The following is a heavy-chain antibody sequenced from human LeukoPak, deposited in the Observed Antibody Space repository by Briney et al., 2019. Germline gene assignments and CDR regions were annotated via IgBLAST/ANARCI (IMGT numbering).Heavy chain of an antibody. V-gene: IGHV1-2*02. CDR3: ARDRVGSGWPRPFYFEF. J-gene: IGHJ4*02. Sequence: ASVTVSCTPSGYTFTGYYLHWVRQAPGQALEWMGWISPNTGATVYAQNFRGRVTMSRDTSISTAYLDLSSLRSDDTAVYYCARDRVGSGWPRPFYFEFWGQGTLVTVSS. CDR1: GYTFTGYY. D-gene: IGHD6-19*01. CDR2: ISPNTGAT.